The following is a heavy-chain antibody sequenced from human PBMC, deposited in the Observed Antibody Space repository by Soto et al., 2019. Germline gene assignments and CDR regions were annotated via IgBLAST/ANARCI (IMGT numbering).Heavy chain of an antibody. V-gene: IGHV4-39*01. CDR1: GGSISDTVYY. D-gene: IGHD1-1*01. CDR2: IRYSGST. Sequence: SETLSLTCTVSGGSISDTVYYWGWLRQPPGKGLEWIGSIRYSGSTYYNPSLKSRVAIYVVASKNQFSLNLSSVTASDTAVYYCARRRVTTMLAWFDPWGQGTLSTVS. CDR3: ARRRVTTMLAWFDP. J-gene: IGHJ5*02.